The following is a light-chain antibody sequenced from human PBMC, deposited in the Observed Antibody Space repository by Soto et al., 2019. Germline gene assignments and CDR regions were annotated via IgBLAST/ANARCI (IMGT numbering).Light chain of an antibody. Sequence: QSALTQPASVSGSPGQSITISCTGTSSDVGGYNYVSWYQQHPGKAPKIMIYDVSNRPSGVSNRFSGSKSGNTASLTISGLQAEDEADYYCSSYTSSSNLDVVFGGGAKVTVL. J-gene: IGLJ2*01. CDR2: DVS. V-gene: IGLV2-14*01. CDR1: SSDVGGYNY. CDR3: SSYTSSSNLDVV.